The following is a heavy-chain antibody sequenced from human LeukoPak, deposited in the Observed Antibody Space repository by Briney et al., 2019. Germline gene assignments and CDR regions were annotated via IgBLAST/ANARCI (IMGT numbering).Heavy chain of an antibody. CDR2: TNSDGSLP. J-gene: IGHJ4*02. D-gene: IGHD2-15*01. Sequence: AGGSLRLSCAASGFTFSRYCMHWVRQAPGKGLVWVSRTNSDGSLPSYADSVKGRFTISRDNAKNTLYLQMNSLGVEDTAIYYCAREAGDYSRGFDYWGQGTLVTVSS. CDR1: GFTFSRYC. V-gene: IGHV3-74*01. CDR3: AREAGDYSRGFDY.